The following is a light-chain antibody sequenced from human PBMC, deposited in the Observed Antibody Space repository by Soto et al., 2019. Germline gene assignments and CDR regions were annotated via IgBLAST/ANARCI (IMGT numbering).Light chain of an antibody. CDR1: QGITSW. CDR3: QQTSSFPLT. Sequence: DIQMTQSPSSVSASVGDRVTITCRASQGITSWLAWYQQKLGRAPKLLIYGASSLQSGVPSRFSGSGSGRDFTLTISSLQPDDFATYFCQQTSSFPLTFGGGTKVEIK. V-gene: IGKV1-12*01. J-gene: IGKJ4*01. CDR2: GAS.